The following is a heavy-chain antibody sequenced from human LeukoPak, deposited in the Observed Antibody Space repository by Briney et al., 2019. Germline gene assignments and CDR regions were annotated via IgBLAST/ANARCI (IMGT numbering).Heavy chain of an antibody. Sequence: MPSETLSLTCTVSGGSISSYYWSWIRQPPGKGLEWIGRIYTSGSTNYNPSLKSRVTMSVDTSKNQFSLKLSSVTAADTAVYYCARDRTTSGPYYFDYWGQGTLVTVSS. V-gene: IGHV4-4*07. J-gene: IGHJ4*02. CDR1: GGSISSYY. CDR3: ARDRTTSGPYYFDY. CDR2: IYTSGST. D-gene: IGHD1-1*01.